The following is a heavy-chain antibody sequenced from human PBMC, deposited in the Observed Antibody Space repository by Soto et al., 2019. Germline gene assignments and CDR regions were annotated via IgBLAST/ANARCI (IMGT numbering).Heavy chain of an antibody. CDR2: ISGSGGST. Sequence: PGGSLRLSCAASGFTFSSYAMSWVRQAPGKGLEWVSVISGSGGSTYYADSVKGRFTISRDNSKNTVYLQLNSLRAEDTAVYYCAKRGPLIPGHGGMFDYWGQGTLVTVSS. CDR1: GFTFSSYA. D-gene: IGHD6-13*01. CDR3: AKRGPLIPGHGGMFDY. J-gene: IGHJ4*02. V-gene: IGHV3-23*01.